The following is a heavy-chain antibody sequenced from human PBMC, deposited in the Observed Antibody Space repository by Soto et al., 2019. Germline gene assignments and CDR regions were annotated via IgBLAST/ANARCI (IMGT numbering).Heavy chain of an antibody. CDR2: ISSGGNT. D-gene: IGHD6-19*01. Sequence: EVQLVESGGGLLQPGGSLRLSCTVSGFSVSSNRLGWVRQAPAKGLEWASVISSGGNTDYADSVRGRFTISRDSSRNTVYLQMNSLGPEGTAVSYCGRVQSDSNGWYHVDYWGRGTLVTVSS. CDR1: GFSVSSNR. CDR3: GRVQSDSNGWYHVDY. V-gene: IGHV3-66*02. J-gene: IGHJ4*02.